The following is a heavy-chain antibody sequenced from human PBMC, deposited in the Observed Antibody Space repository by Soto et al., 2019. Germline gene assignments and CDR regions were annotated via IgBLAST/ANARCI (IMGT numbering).Heavy chain of an antibody. CDR1: GGSINNHY. Sequence: SETLSLTCTVSGGSINNHYWSWIRQPPGKGLEWIGYIYYSGTTNYNPSLKGRVTISVDTSKNQFSLNLTSLTAADTAAYYCARGRWDVRFDSCGHGTLVNVSS. CDR3: ARGRWDVRFDS. D-gene: IGHD1-26*01. J-gene: IGHJ4*01. V-gene: IGHV4-59*11. CDR2: IYYSGTT.